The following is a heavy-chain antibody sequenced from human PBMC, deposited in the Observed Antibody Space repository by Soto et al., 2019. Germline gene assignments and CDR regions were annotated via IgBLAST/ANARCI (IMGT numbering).Heavy chain of an antibody. V-gene: IGHV3-23*01. CDR1: GFTFSSYA. J-gene: IGHJ3*02. CDR2: ISGSGGST. CDR3: ARESIAVPWGYDAFDI. Sequence: GGSLRLSCAASGFTFSSYAMSWVRQAPGKGLEWVSAISGSGGSTYYADSVKGRFTISRDNSKNTLYLQMNSLRAEDTAVYYCARESIAVPWGYDAFDIWGQGTMVTVSS. D-gene: IGHD6-6*01.